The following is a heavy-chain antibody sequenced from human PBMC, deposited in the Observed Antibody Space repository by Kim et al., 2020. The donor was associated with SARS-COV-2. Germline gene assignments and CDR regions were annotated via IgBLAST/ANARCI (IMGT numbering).Heavy chain of an antibody. V-gene: IGHV1-2*06. CDR2: INCHNGGT. Sequence: ASVKVSCKASGYIFSGYYIHWVRQAPGQGLEWLGRINCHNGGTSYAQKFQGRVTMTRDTSISTAYLDLRRLRSDDTAMYFCARGEIPSLGWGKGSLVTVSS. CDR1: GYIFSGYY. J-gene: IGHJ4*02. D-gene: IGHD3-16*01. CDR3: ARGEIPSLG.